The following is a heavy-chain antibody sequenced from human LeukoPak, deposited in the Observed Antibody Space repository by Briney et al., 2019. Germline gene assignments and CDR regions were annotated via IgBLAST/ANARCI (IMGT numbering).Heavy chain of an antibody. CDR2: ISYDGSNK. CDR1: GFTFSSYA. CDR3: ARAVAGVTGMDV. J-gene: IGHJ6*02. Sequence: PGGSLRLSCAASGFTFSSYAMHWVRQAPGKGLEWVAVISYDGSNKYYADSVKGRFTISRDNSKNTLYLQMNSLRAEDTAVYYCARAVAGVTGMDVWGQGTTVTVSS. V-gene: IGHV3-30-3*01. D-gene: IGHD6-19*01.